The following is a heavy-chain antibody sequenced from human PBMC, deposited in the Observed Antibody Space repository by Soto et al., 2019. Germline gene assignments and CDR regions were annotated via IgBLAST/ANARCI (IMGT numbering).Heavy chain of an antibody. CDR3: ATDGPSNSGNLYAFDI. J-gene: IGHJ3*02. Sequence: ASVKVSCKACGYTLTDYGVTWVRQAPGHGLEWLGPVTPYKADTNSAQTLPGRVTMATDTSTNTAYLELRSLRSDDTAVHLCATDGPSNSGNLYAFDIWGQGTMPTV. D-gene: IGHD5-12*01. CDR2: VTPYKADT. V-gene: IGHV1-18*04. CDR1: GYTLTDYG.